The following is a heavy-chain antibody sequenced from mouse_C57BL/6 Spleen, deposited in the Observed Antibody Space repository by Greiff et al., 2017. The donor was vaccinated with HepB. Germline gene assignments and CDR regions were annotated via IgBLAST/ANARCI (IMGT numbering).Heavy chain of an antibody. Sequence: QVQLQQPGAELVQPGASVKLSCKASGYTFTSYWMHWVKQRPGRGLEWIGRIDPNSGGTKYNEQFKSKATLTVDKPSSKAYMQLRSLTSEDSAVYYCARDGYDDYYAMDYWGQGTSVTVSS. CDR3: ARDGYDDYYAMDY. J-gene: IGHJ4*01. CDR1: GYTFTSYW. D-gene: IGHD2-2*01. V-gene: IGHV1-72*01. CDR2: IDPNSGGT.